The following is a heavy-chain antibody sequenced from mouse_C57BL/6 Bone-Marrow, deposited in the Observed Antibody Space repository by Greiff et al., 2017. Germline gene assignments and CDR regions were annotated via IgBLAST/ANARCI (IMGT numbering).Heavy chain of an antibody. D-gene: IGHD2-3*01. CDR2: IDPENGET. V-gene: IGHV14-4*01. Sequence: EVKLQQSGAELVRPGASVKLSCTASGFNIKDDYIHWVKQRPEQGLEWIGWIDPENGETEYASKFPGKAPITSDTSSNTAYLLLISLTSEDTAVYYCSSFDVNYFDVWGQGTPLTVAS. CDR1: GFNIKDDY. CDR3: SSFDVNYFDV. J-gene: IGHJ2*01.